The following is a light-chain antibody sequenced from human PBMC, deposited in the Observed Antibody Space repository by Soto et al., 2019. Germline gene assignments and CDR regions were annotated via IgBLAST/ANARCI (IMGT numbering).Light chain of an antibody. Sequence: EIVMTQSPATLSVSPGGRATLSCRASQSVKTFLVWYQQRPGQAPTLLLHDASHRAAGIPARFSGSGFGTAFTLTTSSLEPDDAVVYYCQQRSNWPPITFGQGTRLEIK. J-gene: IGKJ5*01. V-gene: IGKV3-11*01. CDR3: QQRSNWPPIT. CDR2: DAS. CDR1: QSVKTF.